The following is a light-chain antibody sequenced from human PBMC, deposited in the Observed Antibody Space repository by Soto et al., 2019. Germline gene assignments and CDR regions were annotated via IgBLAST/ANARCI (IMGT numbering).Light chain of an antibody. CDR2: GAS. CDR3: QHYGTSATWT. CDR1: QSISSSY. V-gene: IGKV3-20*01. J-gene: IGKJ1*01. Sequence: EIVLTQSPVTLSLSPGERATLSCRASQSISSSYLAWYQQKPGQAPRPLIFGASRRASGIPGRFSGSGSGTDVTLTISRLEPEDFAVYYCQHYGTSATWTFGQGTKVEIK.